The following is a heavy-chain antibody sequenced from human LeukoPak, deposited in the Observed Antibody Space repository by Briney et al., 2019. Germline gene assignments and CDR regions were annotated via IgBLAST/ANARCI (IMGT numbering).Heavy chain of an antibody. CDR1: GFTFSSYE. J-gene: IGHJ6*03. Sequence: PGGSLRLSCAASGFTFSSYEMNWVRQAPGKGLEWVSYISSSGSTMYYADSVKGRFTISRDNAKNSLYLQMNSLRAEDTAVYYCARDLGGYYDGSGRPHEDRDYLGYYYMDVWGKGTTVTISS. D-gene: IGHD3-22*01. CDR3: ARDLGGYYDGSGRPHEDRDYLGYYYMDV. V-gene: IGHV3-48*03. CDR2: ISSSGSTM.